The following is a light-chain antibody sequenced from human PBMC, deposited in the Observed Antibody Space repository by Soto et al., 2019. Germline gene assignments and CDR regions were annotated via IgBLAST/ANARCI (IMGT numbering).Light chain of an antibody. CDR2: DVS. V-gene: IGLV2-14*01. CDR3: TSYTSSNTRYV. Sequence: QSVLTQPASVSVSPGQSITISCTGTSSDVGAYDFVSWYQQHPDKAPKLMIYDVSNRPSGVSDRFSGSKSGNTASLTISGLLAEDEADYYCTSYTSSNTRYVFGTGTKVNVL. CDR1: SSDVGAYDF. J-gene: IGLJ1*01.